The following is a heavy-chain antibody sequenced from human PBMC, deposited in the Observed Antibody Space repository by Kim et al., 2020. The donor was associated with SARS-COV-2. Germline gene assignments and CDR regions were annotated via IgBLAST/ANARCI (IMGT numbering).Heavy chain of an antibody. CDR3: YGGSSGY. D-gene: IGHD1-26*01. J-gene: IGHJ4*02. V-gene: IGHV3-74*01. CDR1: AFTFSSYW. Sequence: GGSLRLSCAASAFTFSSYWMHWVRQAPGKGLVWVSRINSDGSSTNYADSVKGRFTISRDNAKNTLYLQMNSLRAEDTAMYYCYGGSSGYWGQGTLVTVSS. CDR2: INSDGSST.